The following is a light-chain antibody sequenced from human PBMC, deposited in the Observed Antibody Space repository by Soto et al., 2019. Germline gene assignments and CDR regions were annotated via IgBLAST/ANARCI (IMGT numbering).Light chain of an antibody. Sequence: QSALTQPASVSGSPGQSIAISCTGTSSDVGGYDQVSWYQQHPGKAPKLMIYAVSILPSGVSNRFSGSKSGNTASLTISGLQAEDEADYYCSPYTGSGTFFGGGIKLTVL. CDR3: SPYTGSGTF. CDR1: SSDVGGYDQ. V-gene: IGLV2-14*01. J-gene: IGLJ2*01. CDR2: AVS.